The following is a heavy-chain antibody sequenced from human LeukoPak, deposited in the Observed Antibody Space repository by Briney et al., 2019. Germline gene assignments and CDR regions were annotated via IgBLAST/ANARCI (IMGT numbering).Heavy chain of an antibody. J-gene: IGHJ2*01. CDR1: GGTFSSYA. D-gene: IGHD6-13*01. Sequence: SVKVSCKASGGTFSSYAISWVRQAPGQGLEWMGGIIPIFGTANYAQKFQGRVTITADKSTSTAYMELSSLRSEDTAVYYCARVSSSWYEDWYFDLWGRGTLVSVSS. V-gene: IGHV1-69*06. CDR2: IIPIFGTA. CDR3: ARVSSSWYEDWYFDL.